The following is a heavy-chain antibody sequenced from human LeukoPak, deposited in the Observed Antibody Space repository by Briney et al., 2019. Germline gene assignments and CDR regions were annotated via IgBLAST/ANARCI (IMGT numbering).Heavy chain of an antibody. Sequence: SETLSLTCTVSGGSISSGSYYWSWIRQPAGKGLEWIGRIYTSGSTNYNPSLKSRVTISVDTSKNQFSLKLSSVTAADTAVYYCARVRHTPYYYGMDVWGRGTTVTVSS. CDR1: GGSISSGSYY. CDR2: IYTSGST. D-gene: IGHD2-21*01. CDR3: ARVRHTPYYYGMDV. V-gene: IGHV4-61*02. J-gene: IGHJ6*02.